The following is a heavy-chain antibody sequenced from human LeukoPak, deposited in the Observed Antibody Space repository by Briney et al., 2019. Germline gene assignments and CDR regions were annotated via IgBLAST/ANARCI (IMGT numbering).Heavy chain of an antibody. CDR1: GYSFTSYW. J-gene: IGHJ4*02. D-gene: IGHD4-17*01. Sequence: GESLKISCKGSGYSFTSYWIGWVRQMPGKGLEWMGIIYPGDSDTRYSPSFQGQITISADKSISTAYLQWSSLKASDTAMYYCARLPYYDYGDYALDYWGQGTLVTVSS. CDR3: ARLPYYDYGDYALDY. V-gene: IGHV5-51*01. CDR2: IYPGDSDT.